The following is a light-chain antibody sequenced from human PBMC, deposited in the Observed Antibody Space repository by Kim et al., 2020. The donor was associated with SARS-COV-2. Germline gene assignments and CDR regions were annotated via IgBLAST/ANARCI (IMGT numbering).Light chain of an antibody. CDR1: SGHSSYA. V-gene: IGLV4-69*01. CDR3: QTWGTGIWV. CDR2: LNSDGSH. Sequence: PVKLTCPLSSGHSSYAIAWHQQQPEKGPRYLMKLNSDGSHSKGDGIPDRFSGSSSGAERYLTISSLQSEDEADYYCQTWGTGIWVFGGGTKLTVL. J-gene: IGLJ3*02.